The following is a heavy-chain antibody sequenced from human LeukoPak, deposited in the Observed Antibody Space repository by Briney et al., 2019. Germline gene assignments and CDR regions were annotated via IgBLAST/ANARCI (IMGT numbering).Heavy chain of an antibody. CDR1: GFTFSSYA. J-gene: IGHJ4*02. CDR2: ISGSGGST. CDR3: AKETYSSGWYPYFDY. Sequence: PGGSLRLSCVASGFTFSSYAMSWVRQAPGKGLEWVSGISGSGGSTYYADSVKGRFTISRDNSKNPLFLQMNSLRAEDTAVYYCAKETYSSGWYPYFDYWGQGTLVTVSS. V-gene: IGHV3-23*01. D-gene: IGHD6-19*01.